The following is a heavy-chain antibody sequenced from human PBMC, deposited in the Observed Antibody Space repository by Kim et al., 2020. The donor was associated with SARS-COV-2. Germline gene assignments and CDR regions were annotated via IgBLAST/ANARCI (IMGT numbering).Heavy chain of an antibody. J-gene: IGHJ4*02. CDR1: GFTFSSYS. D-gene: IGHD3-22*01. V-gene: IGHV3-21*01. CDR2: ISSSSSYI. CDR3: ATTPPVYYDGQNRWGHG. Sequence: GGSLRLSCAASGFTFSSYSMNWVRQAPGKGLEWVSSISSSSSYIYYADSVKGRFTISRDNAKNSLYLQMNSLRAEDTAVYYCATTPPVYYDGQNRWGHGWGQGTLVTVSS.